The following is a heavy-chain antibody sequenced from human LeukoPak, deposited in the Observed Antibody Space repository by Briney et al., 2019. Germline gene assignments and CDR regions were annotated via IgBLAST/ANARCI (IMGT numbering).Heavy chain of an antibody. D-gene: IGHD5-18*01. CDR1: GGSICSGSYY. CDR3: AREERGSSYGWAFDI. J-gene: IGHJ3*02. V-gene: IGHV4-61*02. Sequence: PSETLSLTCTVPGGSICSGSYYWSWIRQPAGKGLEWIGRIYTSGNSNYNPSLKSRVTISVDASKNQFSLKLSSATAADTALYYCAREERGSSYGWAFDIWGQGTMFTVSS. CDR2: IYTSGNS.